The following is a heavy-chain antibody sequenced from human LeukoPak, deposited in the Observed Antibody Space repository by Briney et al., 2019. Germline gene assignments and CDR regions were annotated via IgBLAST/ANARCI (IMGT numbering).Heavy chain of an antibody. Sequence: SETLSLTSTVSGGPVSSGSYYWSWIRQPPGKGLEWIGYIYYSGSTNYNPSLKSRVTISVDTSKNQFSLKLSSVTAADTAVYYCASLGYSSGWSLTDYWGQGTLVTVSS. CDR3: ASLGYSSGWSLTDY. D-gene: IGHD6-19*01. J-gene: IGHJ4*02. V-gene: IGHV4-61*01. CDR2: IYYSGST. CDR1: GGPVSSGSYY.